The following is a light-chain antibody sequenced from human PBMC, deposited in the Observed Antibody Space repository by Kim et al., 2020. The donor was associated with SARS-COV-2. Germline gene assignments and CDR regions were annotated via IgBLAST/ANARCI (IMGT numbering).Light chain of an antibody. V-gene: IGLV1-44*01. Sequence: GQRVTISCSGRSSNIGSNTVNWFQQLPGTAPKLLIYINNQLPSGVPDRFSGSKSGTSASLAISGLQSEDEADYYCATWDDSLNGGVFGGGTQLTVL. J-gene: IGLJ2*01. CDR3: ATWDDSLNGGV. CDR2: INN. CDR1: SSNIGSNT.